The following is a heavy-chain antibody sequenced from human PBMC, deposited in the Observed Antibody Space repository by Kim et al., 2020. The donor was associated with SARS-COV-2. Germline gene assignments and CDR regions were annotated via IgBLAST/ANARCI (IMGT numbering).Heavy chain of an antibody. J-gene: IGHJ3*02. CDR1: GYTFTTYA. CDR3: AREGEAFDI. V-gene: IGHV1-3*01. Sequence: ASVKVSCKASGYTFTTYAIHWVRQAPGQRLEWMGWINAANGATKYSQRFQGRVTITRDTSASTAYMELSSLRSEDTAVYYCAREGEAFDIWGQGTMVTVSS. CDR2: INAANGAT. D-gene: IGHD3-16*01.